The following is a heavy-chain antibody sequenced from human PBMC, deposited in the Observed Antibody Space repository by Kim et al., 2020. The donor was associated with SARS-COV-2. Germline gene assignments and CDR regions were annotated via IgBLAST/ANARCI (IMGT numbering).Heavy chain of an antibody. V-gene: IGHV3-30*04. CDR1: GFTFSSYA. D-gene: IGHD3-22*01. CDR3: ARGLRDYYDSSGYRAFDI. J-gene: IGHJ3*02. CDR2: ISYDGSNK. Sequence: GGSLRLSCAASGFTFSSYAMHWVRQAPGKGLEWVAVISYDGSNKYYADSVKGRFTISRDNSKNTLYLQMNSLRAEDTAVYYCARGLRDYYDSSGYRAFDIWGQGTMVTVSS.